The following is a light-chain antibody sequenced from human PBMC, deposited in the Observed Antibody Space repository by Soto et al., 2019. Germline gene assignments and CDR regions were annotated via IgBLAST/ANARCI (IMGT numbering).Light chain of an antibody. J-gene: IGLJ1*01. V-gene: IGLV2-14*03. CDR3: SSYTSSSTYV. CDR2: DVS. Sequence: QAALTQPASVCGSPGQSITISCTGTSSDVSDYNYVSWYQHHPDKAPKLMIYDVSYRPPGVSNRFSGSKSGNTASLTISGLQAEDEADYYCSSYTSSSTYVFGTGTKVTVL. CDR1: SSDVSDYNY.